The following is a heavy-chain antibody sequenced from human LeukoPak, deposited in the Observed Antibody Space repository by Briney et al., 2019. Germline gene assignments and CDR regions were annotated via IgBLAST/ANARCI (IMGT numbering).Heavy chain of an antibody. J-gene: IGHJ4*02. CDR3: ASGYYFDN. Sequence: SETLSLTCTVSGGSISSTGHYWSWIRQHPEKGLEWIGYVYYTGSPYYSPSFKSRLTISVDTSKNQFSLKLSSVTAADTAVYYCASGYYFDNWGQGTLVTVSS. V-gene: IGHV4-31*03. CDR1: GGSISSTGHY. CDR2: VYYTGSP. D-gene: IGHD6-25*01.